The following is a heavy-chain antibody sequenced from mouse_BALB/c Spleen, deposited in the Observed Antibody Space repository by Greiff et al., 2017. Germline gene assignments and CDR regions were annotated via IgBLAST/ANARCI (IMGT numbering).Heavy chain of an antibody. Sequence: QVQLQQPGAELVRPGASVKLSCKASGYTFTSYWINWVKQRPGQGLEWIGNIYPSDSYTNYNQKFKDKATLTVDKSSSTAYMQLSSPTSEDSAVYYCAKDPLFAYWGQGTLVTVSA. V-gene: IGHV1-69*02. J-gene: IGHJ3*01. CDR3: AKDPLFAY. CDR2: IYPSDSYT. CDR1: GYTFTSYW.